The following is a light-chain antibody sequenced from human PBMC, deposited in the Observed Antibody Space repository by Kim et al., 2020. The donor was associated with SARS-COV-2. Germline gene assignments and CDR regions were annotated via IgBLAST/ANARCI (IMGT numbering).Light chain of an antibody. CDR3: LSADSSGSYV. V-gene: IGLV3-25*03. CDR2: KDT. CDR1: ELPKQY. J-gene: IGLJ1*01. Sequence: SYELTQPPSVSVSPGQTARITCSGDELPKQYAYWYQKKPGQAPVLVIYKDTERPSGIPERFSGSSSGTTVTLTISGVQVEDEADYFCLSADSSGSYVFGPGTKVTVL.